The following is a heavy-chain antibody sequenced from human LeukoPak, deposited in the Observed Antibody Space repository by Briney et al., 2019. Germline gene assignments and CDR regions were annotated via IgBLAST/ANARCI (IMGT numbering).Heavy chain of an antibody. CDR3: ARGGGILTGYYFDY. CDR1: GGSISSSSYY. J-gene: IGHJ4*02. CDR2: IYYSGST. V-gene: IGHV4-39*07. Sequence: PSETLSLTCTVSGGSISSSSYYWGWIRQPPGKGLEWIGSIYYSGSTYYNPSLKSRVTISVDTSKNQFSLKLSSVTAADTAVYYCARGGGILTGYYFDYWGQGTLVTVSS. D-gene: IGHD3-9*01.